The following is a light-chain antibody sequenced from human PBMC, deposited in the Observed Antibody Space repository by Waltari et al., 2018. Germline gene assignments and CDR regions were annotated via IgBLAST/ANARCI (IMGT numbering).Light chain of an antibody. CDR2: AAS. CDR3: QQSFGTRTT. V-gene: IGKV1-39*01. J-gene: IGKJ2*01. CDR1: QANSNW. Sequence: TGQARQANSNWLNGDQQRQGKDPKLRMFAASRLQSGVASRFSGSRSGTDFTLIISRLQLEDFATYCWQQSFGTRTTFGQGTKLQIK.